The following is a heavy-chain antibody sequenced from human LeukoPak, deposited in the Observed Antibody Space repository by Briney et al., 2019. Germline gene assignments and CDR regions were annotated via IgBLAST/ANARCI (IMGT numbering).Heavy chain of an antibody. J-gene: IGHJ4*02. V-gene: IGHV3-48*03. CDR3: ARGYGKFDY. CDR1: GFSFSSYE. Sequence: GSLRLSCTASGFSFSSYEMNWVRQAPGKGLEWVSYISSSGSTIYYAASVKGRFTISRDNTKQSLYLQMNSLRAEDTAVYYCARGYGKFDYWGQGTLVTVSS. CDR2: ISSSGSTI. D-gene: IGHD4-17*01.